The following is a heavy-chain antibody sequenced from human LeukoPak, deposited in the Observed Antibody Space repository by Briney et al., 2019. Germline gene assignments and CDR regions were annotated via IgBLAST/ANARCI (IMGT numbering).Heavy chain of an antibody. V-gene: IGHV3-7*01. D-gene: IGHD3-9*01. CDR2: IKQDGREK. Sequence: GGSLRLSCAASGFTFSSYWMSWVRQAPGKGREGVANIKQDGREKYYMDSVKGRFTIFRDNAKNSLYLQMNSLRAEDTAVYYCARGNLVTYYFDYWGQGTLVTVSS. CDR3: ARGNLVTYYFDY. J-gene: IGHJ4*02. CDR1: GFTFSSYW.